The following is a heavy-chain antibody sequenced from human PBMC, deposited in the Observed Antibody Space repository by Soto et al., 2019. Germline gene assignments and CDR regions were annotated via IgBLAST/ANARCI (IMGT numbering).Heavy chain of an antibody. Sequence: GGSLRLSCAASGFTFSSYAMSWVRQAPGKGLEWVSAISGSGGSTYYADSVKGRFTISRDNSKNTLYLQMNSLRAEDTAVYYCAKDHGSSGWYSYFDYWGQGTLVTVSS. CDR3: AKDHGSSGWYSYFDY. V-gene: IGHV3-23*01. D-gene: IGHD6-19*01. CDR1: GFTFSSYA. CDR2: ISGSGGST. J-gene: IGHJ4*02.